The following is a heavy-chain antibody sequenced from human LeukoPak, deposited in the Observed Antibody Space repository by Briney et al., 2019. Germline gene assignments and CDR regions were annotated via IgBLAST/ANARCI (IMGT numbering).Heavy chain of an antibody. CDR1: GFTFSIYA. D-gene: IGHD2-2*02. Sequence: GGSLRLSCTASGFTFSIYAMSWVRQAPGKGLEWVSAISGSGSSTYYAGSVKGRFTISSDNSKNTLYLQMDTLRADDTAVYYCAKSPIVIVPAAIRRYYYYYMDVWGKGTTVTVSS. V-gene: IGHV3-23*01. CDR2: ISGSGSST. J-gene: IGHJ6*03. CDR3: AKSPIVIVPAAIRRYYYYYMDV.